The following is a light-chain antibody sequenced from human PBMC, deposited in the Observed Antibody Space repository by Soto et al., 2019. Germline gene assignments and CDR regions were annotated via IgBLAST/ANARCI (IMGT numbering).Light chain of an antibody. V-gene: IGKV1-39*01. CDR2: GAS. CDR1: QSISTY. J-gene: IGKJ3*01. Sequence: DIQMTQSPSSLSASVGDRVTITCRASQSISTYLNWYQQKPGKAPKLLIFGASSLQGGVASRFSGSGSGTDFTLTVTNLQPEDFAAYYCHQSHTFPFTFGPRTKVEIK. CDR3: HQSHTFPFT.